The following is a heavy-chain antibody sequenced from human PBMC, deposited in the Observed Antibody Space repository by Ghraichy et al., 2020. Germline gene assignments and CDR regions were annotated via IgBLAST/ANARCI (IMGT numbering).Heavy chain of an antibody. J-gene: IGHJ6*02. CDR2: INRRSDAL. V-gene: IGHV3-48*02. D-gene: IGHD2-8*01. Sequence: GGSLRLSCTTSAFSFSTSDMNWVRQAPGKGLEWISYINRRSDALYYAHSVKGRFIISRDNAKSSLFLQLNSLREEDTAVYFCARDSMVFARESSMELWGQGITVTVSS. CDR3: ARDSMVFARESSMEL. CDR1: AFSFSTSD.